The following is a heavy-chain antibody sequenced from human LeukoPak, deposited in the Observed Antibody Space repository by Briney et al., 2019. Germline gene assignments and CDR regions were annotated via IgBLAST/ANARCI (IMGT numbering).Heavy chain of an antibody. J-gene: IGHJ6*02. CDR2: INPSGGST. Sequence: ASVKVSCKASGYTFTSYYMHWVRQAPGQGLEWMGIINPSGGSTSYAQKFQGRVTMTRDTSTSTVYMELSSLRSEDTAVYYCARVSYHDSRRASSYYYCGMDVWGQGTTVTVSS. CDR1: GYTFTSYY. CDR3: ARVSYHDSRRASSYYYCGMDV. D-gene: IGHD3-22*01. V-gene: IGHV1-46*01.